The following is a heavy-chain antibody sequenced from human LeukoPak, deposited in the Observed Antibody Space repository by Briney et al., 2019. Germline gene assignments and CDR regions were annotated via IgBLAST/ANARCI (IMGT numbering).Heavy chain of an antibody. J-gene: IGHJ4*02. CDR1: GFTFSGSA. Sequence: GGSLRLSCAASGFTFSGSAMHWVRQASGKGLEWVGRIRSKANSYATAYAASVKGRFTISRDDSKITAYLQMNSLKTEDTAVYYCTRQGYGDYDGYWGQGTLVTVSS. CDR2: IRSKANSYAT. V-gene: IGHV3-73*01. CDR3: TRQGYGDYDGY. D-gene: IGHD4-17*01.